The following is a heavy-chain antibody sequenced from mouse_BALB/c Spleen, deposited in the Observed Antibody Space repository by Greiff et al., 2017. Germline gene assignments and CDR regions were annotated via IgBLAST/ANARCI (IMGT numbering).Heavy chain of an antibody. J-gene: IGHJ3*01. CDR3: ARGDYYGSSWFAY. Sequence: LVESGGGLVKPGGSLKLSCAASGFTFSSYAMSWVRQTPEKRLEWVASISSGGSTYYPDSVKGRFTISRDNARNILYLQMSSLRSEDTAMYYCARGDYYGSSWFAYWGQGTLVTVSA. D-gene: IGHD1-1*01. V-gene: IGHV5-6-5*01. CDR1: GFTFSSYA. CDR2: ISSGGST.